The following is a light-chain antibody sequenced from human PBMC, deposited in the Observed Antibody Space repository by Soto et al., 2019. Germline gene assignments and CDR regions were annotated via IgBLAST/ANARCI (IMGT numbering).Light chain of an antibody. CDR1: QSVSSSY. Sequence: EIVLTQSPGTLSLSPGERATLSCRASQSVSSSYLAWYQQKPGQAPRLLIYGASSRAAGIPARFSGSGSGTDFTLTISSLEPEDFAIYYCQQRQYWPPITFGQGTRLEL. V-gene: IGKV3D-20*02. CDR3: QQRQYWPPIT. CDR2: GAS. J-gene: IGKJ5*01.